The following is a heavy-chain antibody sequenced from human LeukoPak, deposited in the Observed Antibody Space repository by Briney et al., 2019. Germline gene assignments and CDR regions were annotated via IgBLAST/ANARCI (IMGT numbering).Heavy chain of an antibody. CDR3: AKRGGYETMAAFDY. CDR1: GFTFNSYA. Sequence: GGSLRLSCAASGFTFNSYAMSWVRQPPGKGLEWVSAISPSGPDTYYADSVKGRFTISRDNSKNTLYLQMSSLRADDSAVYYCAKRGGYETMAAFDYWGQGTLVTVSS. J-gene: IGHJ4*02. V-gene: IGHV3-23*01. D-gene: IGHD3-10*01. CDR2: ISPSGPDT.